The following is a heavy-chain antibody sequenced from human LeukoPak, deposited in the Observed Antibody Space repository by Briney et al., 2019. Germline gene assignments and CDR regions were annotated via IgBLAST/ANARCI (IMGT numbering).Heavy chain of an antibody. D-gene: IGHD3-9*01. V-gene: IGHV3-7*01. CDR3: ARLRYLDY. CDR2: IKQDGSEK. Sequence: PGGSLRLSCAASGFTFSNYWMSWVRQAPGKGLEWVANIKQDGSEKYYVDSVKGRFTISRDNAKNSLYLQMSSLRAEDTAVYYCARLRYLDYWAREPWSPSPQ. CDR1: GFTFSNYW. J-gene: IGHJ4*02.